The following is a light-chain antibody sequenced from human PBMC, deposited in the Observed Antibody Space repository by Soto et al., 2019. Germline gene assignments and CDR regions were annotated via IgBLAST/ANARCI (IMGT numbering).Light chain of an antibody. CDR3: QQSYSTLGA. V-gene: IGKV1-39*01. CDR1: QSISSY. CDR2: AAS. Sequence: EIQMTQSPSSLSASVGDRVTITCRASQSISSYLNWYQQKPGKAPKLLIYAASSLQSGVPSRFSGSGSVTDFTLPISSLQPEDFATYYCQQSYSTLGAFGGGTKVEIK. J-gene: IGKJ4*01.